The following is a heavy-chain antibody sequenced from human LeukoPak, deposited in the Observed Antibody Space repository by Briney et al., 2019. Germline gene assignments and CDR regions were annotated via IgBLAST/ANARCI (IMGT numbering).Heavy chain of an antibody. J-gene: IGHJ3*02. CDR3: AKLVDSSGYYSYDAFDI. CDR1: GFTFSRYS. D-gene: IGHD3-22*01. CDR2: ISNDGSNK. V-gene: IGHV3-30*18. Sequence: GGSLGLSCAASGFTFSRYSMHWVRQAPGKGLEWVAVISNDGSNKYYADSVKGRFTISRDNSKNTLYLQMNSLRAEDTAVYYCAKLVDSSGYYSYDAFDIWGQGTMVTVSS.